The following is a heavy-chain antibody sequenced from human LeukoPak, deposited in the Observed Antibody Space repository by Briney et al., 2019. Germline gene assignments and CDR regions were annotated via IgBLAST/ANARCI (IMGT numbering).Heavy chain of an antibody. J-gene: IGHJ4*02. Sequence: PGGSLRLSCAASGFTFSSYGMSWVRQAPGKGLEWVSVIIDSGGSTYYADSVKGRFTISRDNSKNTLYLQMNSLRAEDTAVYYCARGYGWTWGQGTLVTVSS. CDR1: GFTFSSYG. D-gene: IGHD5-18*01. CDR2: IIDSGGST. V-gene: IGHV3-23*01. CDR3: ARGYGWT.